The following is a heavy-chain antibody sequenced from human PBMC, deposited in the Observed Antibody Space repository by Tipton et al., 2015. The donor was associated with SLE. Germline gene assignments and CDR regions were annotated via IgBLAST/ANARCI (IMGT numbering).Heavy chain of an antibody. V-gene: IGHV4-34*01. J-gene: IGHJ6*03. Sequence: TLSLTCAVYGGSFSGYYWSWIRQPTGKGLEWIGEINNSGNTNYNTSLKSRVTISVDTSKNQFSLKLSSVTAAETAVYYCARGRSTSLPMDVWGKGTTVTVSS. CDR2: INNSGNT. CDR1: GGSFSGYY. CDR3: ARGRSTSLPMDV. D-gene: IGHD2-2*01.